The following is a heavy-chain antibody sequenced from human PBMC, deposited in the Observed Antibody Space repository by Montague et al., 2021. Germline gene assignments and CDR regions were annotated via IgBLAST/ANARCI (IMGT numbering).Heavy chain of an antibody. CDR2: IKPDGCEQ. J-gene: IGHJ4*02. V-gene: IGHV3-7*04. CDR1: GFTFGNYW. Sequence: SLRLSCAASGFTFGNYWMSWVRQVPGKGLEWVANIKPDGCEQYYVDSVKGRFTISRDNAKNSLNLQMNSLRDEDTAVYFCARGAAYWGQGTLVTVS. CDR3: ARGAAY.